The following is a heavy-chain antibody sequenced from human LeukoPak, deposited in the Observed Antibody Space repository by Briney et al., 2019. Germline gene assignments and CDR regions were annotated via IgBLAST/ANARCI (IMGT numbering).Heavy chain of an antibody. D-gene: IGHD6-13*01. J-gene: IGHJ4*02. CDR1: GGSISSSSYY. CDR2: IYYSGNT. Sequence: SETLSLTCTVSGGSISSSSYYWGWIRQPPGKGLEWIGSIYYSGNTYYNPSLKSRVTISVYTSKNQFSLKLSSVTAADTAVYSCARRVAAVGDYWGQGTLVTVSS. V-gene: IGHV4-39*01. CDR3: ARRVAAVGDY.